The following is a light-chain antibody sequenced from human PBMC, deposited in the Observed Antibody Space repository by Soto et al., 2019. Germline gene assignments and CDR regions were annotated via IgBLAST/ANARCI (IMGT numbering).Light chain of an antibody. CDR3: SSYTTSNTRQIV. Sequence: QSALTQPASVSGSPGQSITISCTGTSSDVGGYNYVSWYQQHPGTAPKFMIYHVSNRPSGVSNRFSGSKSGNTASLTISGLQAEDEADYYCSSYTTSNTRQIVFGTGTKVTVL. V-gene: IGLV2-14*01. J-gene: IGLJ1*01. CDR1: SSDVGGYNY. CDR2: HVS.